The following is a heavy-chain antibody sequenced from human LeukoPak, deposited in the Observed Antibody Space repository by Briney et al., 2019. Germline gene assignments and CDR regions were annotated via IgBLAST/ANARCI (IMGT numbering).Heavy chain of an antibody. V-gene: IGHV4-61*02. CDR3: TRDSGNYQWFAF. CDR1: GGSISSGYYH. Sequence: SETLSLTCTVSGGSISSGYYHWSWIRQPAGKGLEWIERIYSSGSTNYNPSLKSRVTISVDTSKNQFSLKLSSVTAADTAVYYCTRDSGNYQWFAFWGQGTLVTVSS. CDR2: IYSSGST. D-gene: IGHD1-26*01. J-gene: IGHJ4*02.